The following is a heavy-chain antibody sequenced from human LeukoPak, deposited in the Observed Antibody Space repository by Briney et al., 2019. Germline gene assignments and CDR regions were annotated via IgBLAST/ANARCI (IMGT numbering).Heavy chain of an antibody. J-gene: IGHJ4*02. V-gene: IGHV4-34*01. Sequence: TSETLSLTCAVYGGSFSGYYWSWIRQPPGKGLEWIGEINHSGSTNYNPSLKSRVTISADTSKNQFSLKLSSVTAADTAVYYCARRPHPLRYFDWLLLPPYFDYWGQGTLVTVSS. CDR3: ARRPHPLRYFDWLLLPPYFDY. D-gene: IGHD3-9*01. CDR2: INHSGST. CDR1: GGSFSGYY.